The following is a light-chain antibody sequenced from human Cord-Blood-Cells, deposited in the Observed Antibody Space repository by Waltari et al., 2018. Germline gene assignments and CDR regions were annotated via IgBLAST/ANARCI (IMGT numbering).Light chain of an antibody. Sequence: QSAVTQPRSVSGSPGQSVTISCTGTSSDVGGSDDVSWYQQHPGKAPKLMIYDVSKRPSGVPDRFSGSKSGNTASLTISGLQAEDEADYYCCSYAGSYTWVFGGGTKLTVL. CDR1: SSDVGGSDD. CDR2: DVS. CDR3: CSYAGSYTWV. V-gene: IGLV2-11*02. J-gene: IGLJ3*02.